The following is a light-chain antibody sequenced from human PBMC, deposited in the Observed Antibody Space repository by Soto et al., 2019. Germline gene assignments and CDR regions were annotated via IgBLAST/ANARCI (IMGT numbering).Light chain of an antibody. Sequence: QSALTQPPSVSGSPGQSVTISCTGTGSDVGSYNRVSWYQQPPGTAPKLIIYEVTTRPSGVPGRFSGSKSGNTASLTISGLQAEDEADYYCTSWASSNTGVFGGGTKLTVL. J-gene: IGLJ3*02. CDR2: EVT. CDR1: GSDVGSYNR. CDR3: TSWASSNTGV. V-gene: IGLV2-18*02.